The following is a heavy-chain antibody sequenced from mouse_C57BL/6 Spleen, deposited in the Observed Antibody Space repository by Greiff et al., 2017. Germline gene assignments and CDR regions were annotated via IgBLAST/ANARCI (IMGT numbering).Heavy chain of an antibody. CDR1: GYAFSSYW. V-gene: IGHV1-80*01. J-gene: IGHJ2*01. CDR3: ARSRITTVPYFDY. D-gene: IGHD1-1*01. CDR2: IYPGDGDT. Sequence: QVQLQQSGAELVKPGASVKISCKASGYAFSSYWMNWVKQGPGKGLEWIGQIYPGDGDTNYNGKFKGKATLTADKSSSTAYMQLSSLTSEDSAVYFCARSRITTVPYFDYWGQGTTLTVSS.